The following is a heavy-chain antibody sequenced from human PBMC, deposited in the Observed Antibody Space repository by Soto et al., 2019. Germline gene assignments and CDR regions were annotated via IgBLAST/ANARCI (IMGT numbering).Heavy chain of an antibody. V-gene: IGHV4-31*03. CDR3: ARDGEYSSSSGGYFDL. J-gene: IGHJ2*01. D-gene: IGHD6-13*01. Sequence: QVQLQESGPGLVKPSQTLSLTCTVSGGSISSGGYYWSWIRQHPGKGLEWIGYIYYSGSTYYNPSRKARVTLSGDPSKNQSSLKLSSVTAADTAVYYCARDGEYSSSSGGYFDLWGRGTLVTVSS. CDR2: IYYSGST. CDR1: GGSISSGGYY.